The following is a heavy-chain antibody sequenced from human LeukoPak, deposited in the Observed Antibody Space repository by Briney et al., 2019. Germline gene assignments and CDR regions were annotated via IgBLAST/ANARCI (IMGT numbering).Heavy chain of an antibody. CDR3: ARGVGYTDSSFDV. D-gene: IGHD5-12*01. V-gene: IGHV3-21*01. J-gene: IGHJ3*01. Sequence: GGSLRLSCAASGFTFSSYDMNWVRQAPGKGPEWVSSISTRSSYVNYADSVQGRFTISRDNAKNSLYLQMNSLRAEDTAIYYCARGVGYTDSSFDVWGQGTMVTVSS. CDR2: ISTRSSYV. CDR1: GFTFSSYD.